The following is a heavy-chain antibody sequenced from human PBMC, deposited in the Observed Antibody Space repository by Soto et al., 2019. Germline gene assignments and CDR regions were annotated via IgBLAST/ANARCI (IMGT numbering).Heavy chain of an antibody. CDR1: GYSFTSYW. V-gene: IGHV5-51*01. CDR3: ARQGYSSGWYTSWDAFDI. CDR2: IYPGDSDT. Sequence: PGESLKISCKGSGYSFTSYWIGWVRQMPGKGLEWMGIIYPGDSDTRYSPSFQGQVTISADKSISTAYLQWSSLKASDTAMYYCARQGYSSGWYTSWDAFDIWGQGTMVT. J-gene: IGHJ3*02. D-gene: IGHD6-19*01.